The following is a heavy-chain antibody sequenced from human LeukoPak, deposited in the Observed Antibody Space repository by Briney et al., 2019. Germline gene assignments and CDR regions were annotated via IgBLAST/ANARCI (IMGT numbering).Heavy chain of an antibody. CDR2: IYHSGKT. Sequence: PGGSLRLSCVGSGFTFSSYSMNWVRQPPGKGLEWIGEIYHSGKTNYNPSLKSRVTISVDKSKNQFSLKLGSVTAADTAVYYCARDAYDSSGYSFDYWGQGTLVTVSS. V-gene: IGHV4-4*02. CDR1: GFTFSSYSM. D-gene: IGHD3-22*01. CDR3: ARDAYDSSGYSFDY. J-gene: IGHJ4*02.